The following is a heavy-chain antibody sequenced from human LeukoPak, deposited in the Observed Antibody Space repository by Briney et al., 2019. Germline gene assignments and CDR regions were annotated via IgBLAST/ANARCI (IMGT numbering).Heavy chain of an antibody. D-gene: IGHD3-10*01. CDR1: GGSISSSSYY. CDR3: ARDGLVRGVIYYYYMDV. J-gene: IGHJ6*03. V-gene: IGHV4-39*07. Sequence: PSETLSLTCTVSGGSISSSSYYWGWIRQPPGKGLEWIGSIYYSGSTYYNPSLKSRVTISVDTSKNQFSLKLSSVTAADTAVYYCARDGLVRGVIYYYYMDVWGKGTTVTVSS. CDR2: IYYSGST.